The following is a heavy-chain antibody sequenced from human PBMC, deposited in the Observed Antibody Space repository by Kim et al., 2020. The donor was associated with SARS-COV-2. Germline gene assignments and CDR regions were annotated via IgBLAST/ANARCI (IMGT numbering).Heavy chain of an antibody. J-gene: IGHJ4*02. D-gene: IGHD3-10*01. CDR3: AKVRGSGSYLDY. V-gene: IGHV3-23*01. Sequence: YYADSVTGRFTNSRDQSKNTLYQQMTGLRAEDTAVYYCAKVRGSGSYLDYWGQGTLVTVSS.